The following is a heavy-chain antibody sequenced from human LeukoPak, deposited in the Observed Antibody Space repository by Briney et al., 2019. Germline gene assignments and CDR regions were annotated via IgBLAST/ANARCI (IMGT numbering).Heavy chain of an antibody. CDR3: ARDRGSSGWDTPYYYYGMDV. Sequence: ASVKVSCKASGYTFTGYYMHWVRQAPGQGLVWMGWINPNSGGTNYAQKFQGWVTMTRDTSISTAYMELSRLRSDDTAVYYCARDRGSSGWDTPYYYYGMDVWGKGTTVTVSS. CDR1: GYTFTGYY. J-gene: IGHJ6*04. D-gene: IGHD6-19*01. V-gene: IGHV1-2*04. CDR2: INPNSGGT.